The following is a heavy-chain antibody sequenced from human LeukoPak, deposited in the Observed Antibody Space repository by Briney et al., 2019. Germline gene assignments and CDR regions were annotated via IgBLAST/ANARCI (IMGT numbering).Heavy chain of an antibody. CDR1: GFTFSDYW. J-gene: IGHJ4*02. CDR3: VRGGVGY. Sequence: GGSLRLSCATSGFTFSDYWMHWVRQAPGKGLLWVSRINSDGSTTTYADSVKGRFTISRDNAKNTVYLQMNSLRVEDTAVYYCVRGGVGYWGQGTLVTVSS. V-gene: IGHV3-74*01. CDR2: INSDGSTT. D-gene: IGHD1-26*01.